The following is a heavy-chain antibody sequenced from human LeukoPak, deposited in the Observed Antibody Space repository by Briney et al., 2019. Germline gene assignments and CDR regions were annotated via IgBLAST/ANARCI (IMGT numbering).Heavy chain of an antibody. Sequence: GGSLRLSCAASGFNFTNYGLHWVRRAPGKGLEWVAIISYDGNDKYYSDSVKGRFTISRENAKNSLYLQMNSLRAGDTAVYYCARAHLPYCGGDCGAWFDPWGQGTLVTVSS. CDR1: GFNFTNYG. CDR2: ISYDGNDK. CDR3: ARAHLPYCGGDCGAWFDP. J-gene: IGHJ5*02. V-gene: IGHV3-30*03. D-gene: IGHD2-21*02.